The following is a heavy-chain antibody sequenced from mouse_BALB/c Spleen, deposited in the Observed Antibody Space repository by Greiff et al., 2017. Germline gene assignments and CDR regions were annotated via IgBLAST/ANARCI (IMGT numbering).Heavy chain of an antibody. D-gene: IGHD3-1*01. CDR3: AREGSGYPYYYAMDY. J-gene: IGHJ4*01. CDR2: IDPANGNT. CDR1: GFNIKDTY. V-gene: IGHV14-3*02. Sequence: EVQLQQSGAELVKPGASVKLSCTASGFNIKDTYMHWVKQRPEQGLEWIGRIDPANGNTKYDPKFQGKATITADTSSNTAYLQLSSLTSEDTAVYYCAREGSGYPYYYAMDYWGQGTSVTVSS.